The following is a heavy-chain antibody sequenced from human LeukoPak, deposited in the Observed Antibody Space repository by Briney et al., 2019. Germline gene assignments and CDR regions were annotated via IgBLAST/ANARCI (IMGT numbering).Heavy chain of an antibody. CDR1: EFTVSSNY. J-gene: IGHJ4*02. D-gene: IGHD3-22*01. V-gene: IGHV3-66*01. CDR3: ARIGYYYDSSGYYYFDY. CDR2: IYSGGST. Sequence: PGGSLRLSCAASEFTVSSNYMSWVRQAPGKGLEWVSVIYSGGSTYYADSVKGRFTVSRDNSKNTLYLQMNSLRAEDTAVYYCARIGYYYDSSGYYYFDYWGQGTLVTVSS.